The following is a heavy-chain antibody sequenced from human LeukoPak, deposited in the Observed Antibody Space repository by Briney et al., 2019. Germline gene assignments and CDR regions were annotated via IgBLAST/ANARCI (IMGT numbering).Heavy chain of an antibody. D-gene: IGHD3-9*01. CDR1: GYTFTSYG. V-gene: IGHV1-18*01. CDR3: ATRLRYFDWLPLDY. J-gene: IGHJ4*02. Sequence: ASVKVSCKASGYTFTSYGISWVRQAPGQGLEWMGWISAYNGNTNYAQKLQGRVTMTTDTSTSTAYTELRSLRSDDTAVYYCATRLRYFDWLPLDYWGQGTLVTVSS. CDR2: ISAYNGNT.